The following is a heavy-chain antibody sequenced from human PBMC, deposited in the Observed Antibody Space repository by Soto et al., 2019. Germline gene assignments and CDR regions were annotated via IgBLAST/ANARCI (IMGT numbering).Heavy chain of an antibody. Sequence: QVQLVQSGAEVKKPGSSVKVSCKASGGTFSSYAISWVRQAPGQGLEWMGGIIPIFGTANYAQKFQGRVTITADEYTSTAYMEVRSLRSEDTAVYYCARAQTCGSYYPCFDYWGQGTLVTVSS. V-gene: IGHV1-69*01. CDR3: ARAQTCGSYYPCFDY. D-gene: IGHD1-26*01. J-gene: IGHJ4*02. CDR2: IIPIFGTA. CDR1: GGTFSSYA.